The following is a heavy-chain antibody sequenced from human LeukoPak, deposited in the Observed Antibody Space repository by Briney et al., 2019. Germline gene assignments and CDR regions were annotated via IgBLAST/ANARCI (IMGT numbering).Heavy chain of an antibody. Sequence: GGSLRLSCAASGFTFSAYAMAWVRQAPGKGLQCISHITTGGSSIFYADSVKGRFTLSRDNAKNSLYLQMNSLRAEDAAVYYCAGVRYDSGWYDYWGQGAQVIVSS. CDR3: AGVRYDSGWYDY. J-gene: IGHJ4*02. D-gene: IGHD6-19*01. CDR2: ITTGGSSI. V-gene: IGHV3-48*04. CDR1: GFTFSAYA.